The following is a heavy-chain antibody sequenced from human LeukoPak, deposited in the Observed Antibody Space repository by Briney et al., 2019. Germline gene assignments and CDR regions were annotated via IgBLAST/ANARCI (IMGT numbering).Heavy chain of an antibody. J-gene: IGHJ4*02. CDR3: AKAEKKKNDIRVEGYFDY. CDR2: ISTSGDST. Sequence: GGSLRLSCAVSGFTFSSYAMSWVRQAPGKGLEWVSGISTSGDSTYYADSVKGRFTISRDNSKNTLYLQMNSLRAEDTAEYYCAKAEKKKNDIRVEGYFDYWGQGTLVTVSS. V-gene: IGHV3-23*01. D-gene: IGHD3-9*01. CDR1: GFTFSSYA.